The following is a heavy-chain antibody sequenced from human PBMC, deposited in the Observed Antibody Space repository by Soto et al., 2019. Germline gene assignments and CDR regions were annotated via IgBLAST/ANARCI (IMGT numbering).Heavy chain of an antibody. CDR1: GGSISSSSYY. D-gene: IGHD3-10*01. Sequence: QLQLQESGPGLVKPSETLSLTCTVSGGSISSSSYYWGWIRQPPGKGLEWIGSIYYSGSTYYNPSLKRRVTISVDTSKTQFSLKLSSVTAADTAVYYCAKGGSGSYSNAFDIWGQGTMVTVSS. V-gene: IGHV4-39*01. CDR2: IYYSGST. J-gene: IGHJ3*02. CDR3: AKGGSGSYSNAFDI.